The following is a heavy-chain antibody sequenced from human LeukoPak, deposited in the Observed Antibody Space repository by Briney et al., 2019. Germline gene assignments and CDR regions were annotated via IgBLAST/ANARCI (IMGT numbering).Heavy chain of an antibody. V-gene: IGHV3-74*01. CDR2: INSDGSST. CDR3: ARGVGYCSSTSCYWWFDP. CDR1: GFTFSSYW. D-gene: IGHD2-2*01. Sequence: PGGSLRLSCAASGFTFSSYWMHWVRHAPGKGLVWVSRINSDGSSTSYADSVKGRFTISRDNAKNTLYLQMNSLKAEDTAVYYCARGVGYCSSTSCYWWFDPWGQGTLVTVSS. J-gene: IGHJ5*02.